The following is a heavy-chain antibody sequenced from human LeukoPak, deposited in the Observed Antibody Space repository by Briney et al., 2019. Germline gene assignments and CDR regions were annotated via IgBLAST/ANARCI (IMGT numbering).Heavy chain of an antibody. Sequence: LSLTCTVSGGSIRSSYYYWGWIRQAPGKGLEWGSYISGSSSTIYYADSVKGRFTISRDNGKNTLYLQMNSLRAEDTAVYYCARGSTYYDSSGQVPFDYWGQGTLVTVSS. D-gene: IGHD3-22*01. CDR3: ARGSTYYDSSGQVPFDY. J-gene: IGHJ4*02. V-gene: IGHV3-11*04. CDR2: ISGSSSTI. CDR1: GGSIRSSYYY.